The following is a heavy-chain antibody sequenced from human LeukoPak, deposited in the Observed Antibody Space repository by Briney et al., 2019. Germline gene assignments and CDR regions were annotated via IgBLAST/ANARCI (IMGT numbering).Heavy chain of an antibody. CDR3: AREGEYSSSWYRGYYYYYYMDV. V-gene: IGHV1-18*01. D-gene: IGHD6-13*01. CDR2: ISAYNGNT. J-gene: IGHJ6*03. Sequence: ASVKVSCKASGYTFTSYGISWVQQAPGQGLEWMGWISAYNGNTNYAQKLQGRVTMTTDTSTSTAYMELRSLRSDDTAVYYCAREGEYSSSWYRGYYYYYYMDVWGKGTTVTVSS. CDR1: GYTFTSYG.